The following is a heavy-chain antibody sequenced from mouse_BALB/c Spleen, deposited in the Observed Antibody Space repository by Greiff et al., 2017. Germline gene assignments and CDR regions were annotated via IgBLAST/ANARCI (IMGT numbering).Heavy chain of an antibody. D-gene: IGHD2-1*01. CDR1: GYTFTSYT. J-gene: IGHJ2*01. CDR3: VRGGYGNYGDY. Sequence: QVQLQQSGAELARPGASVKMSCKASGYTFTSYTMHWVKQRPGQGLEWIGYINPSSGYTNYNQKFKDKATLTADKSSSTAYLQLSSLTSEDSAVYYCVRGGYGNYGDYWGQGTTLTVSA. V-gene: IGHV1-4*01. CDR2: INPSSGYT.